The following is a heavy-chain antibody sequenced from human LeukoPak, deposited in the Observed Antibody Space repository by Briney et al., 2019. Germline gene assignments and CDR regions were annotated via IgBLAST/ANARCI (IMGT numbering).Heavy chain of an antibody. D-gene: IGHD2-2*01. Sequence: GGSLRLSCAASGFTFSSYWMHWVRQVPGKGLVWVSRITSDGSDTIYADSVKGRFTISRDNAKNTLYLQMNSLRAEDTALYYCSRDRRTRFDPWGQGTLVTVSS. CDR2: ITSDGSDT. CDR3: SRDRRTRFDP. CDR1: GFTFSSYW. J-gene: IGHJ5*02. V-gene: IGHV3-74*01.